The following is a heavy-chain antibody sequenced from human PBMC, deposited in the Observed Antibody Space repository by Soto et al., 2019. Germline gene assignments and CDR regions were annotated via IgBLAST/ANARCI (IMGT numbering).Heavy chain of an antibody. J-gene: IGHJ2*01. D-gene: IGHD4-17*01. Sequence: QVQLVQSGAEVKKPGASVNVSCKASGYTFTSYSLSWVRQVPGHGLEWMGWISAYNGNTNYAQKIKGRVTMTRDTSTSTAHMELRSLRSDDTAVYYSARAVYGGNSGSWYLDLWGRGTLVTVSS. CDR3: ARAVYGGNSGSWYLDL. V-gene: IGHV1-18*01. CDR1: GYTFTSYS. CDR2: ISAYNGNT.